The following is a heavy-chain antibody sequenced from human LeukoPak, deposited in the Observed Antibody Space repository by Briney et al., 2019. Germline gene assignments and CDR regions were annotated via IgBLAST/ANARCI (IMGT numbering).Heavy chain of an antibody. CDR3: ARGSGSYSDAFDI. CDR1: GGSISSSSYY. J-gene: IGHJ3*02. CDR2: IYHSGST. V-gene: IGHV4-30-2*01. Sequence: SETLSLTCTVSGGSISSSSYYWGWIRQPPGKGLEWIGYIYHSGSTYYNPSLKSRVTISVDRSKNQFSLKLSSVTAADTAVYHCARGSGSYSDAFDIWGQGTMVTVSS. D-gene: IGHD1-26*01.